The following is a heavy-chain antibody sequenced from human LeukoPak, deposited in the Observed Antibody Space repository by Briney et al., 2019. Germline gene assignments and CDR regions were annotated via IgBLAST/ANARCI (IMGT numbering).Heavy chain of an antibody. V-gene: IGHV4-59*01. CDR3: ARDQMGMNWFDP. CDR1: AGSISTYY. D-gene: IGHD1-26*01. Sequence: SETLSLTCTVSAGSISTYYWSWIRQPPGKGLEWLGYIYYSESTNYNPSLKSRVTISIDTSKNQFSLRLSSVTAADTAVYYCARDQMGMNWFDPWGQGTLVTVSS. CDR2: IYYSEST. J-gene: IGHJ5*02.